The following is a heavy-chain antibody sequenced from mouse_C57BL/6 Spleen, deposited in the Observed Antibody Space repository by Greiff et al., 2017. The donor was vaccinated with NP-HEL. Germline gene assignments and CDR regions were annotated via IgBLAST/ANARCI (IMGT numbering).Heavy chain of an antibody. CDR2: IDPSDSYT. V-gene: IGHV1-69*01. CDR3: ARGGGLLYYFDY. CDR1: GYTFTSYW. Sequence: VQLQQPGAELVMPGASVKLSCKASGYTFTSYWMHWVKQRPGQGLEWIGEIDPSDSYTNYNQKFKGKSTLTVDKSSSTAYMQLSSLTSEDSAVYYCARGGGLLYYFDYWGQGTTLTVSS. D-gene: IGHD1-1*01. J-gene: IGHJ2*01.